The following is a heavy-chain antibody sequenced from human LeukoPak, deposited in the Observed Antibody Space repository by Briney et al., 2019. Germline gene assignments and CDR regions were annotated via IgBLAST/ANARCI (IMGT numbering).Heavy chain of an antibody. V-gene: IGHV3-23*01. D-gene: IGHD3-3*02. J-gene: IGHJ4*02. CDR1: GFTFSSYA. CDR2: ISGSGGST. Sequence: GGSLRLSCAASGFTFSSYAMSWVRQAPGKGLEWVSAISGSGGSTYYADSVKGRFTISRDNSRNTMFLQMNSLRGDDTAVYYCASRAHFWSGPGGWGQGTLVTVSS. CDR3: ASRAHFWSGPGG.